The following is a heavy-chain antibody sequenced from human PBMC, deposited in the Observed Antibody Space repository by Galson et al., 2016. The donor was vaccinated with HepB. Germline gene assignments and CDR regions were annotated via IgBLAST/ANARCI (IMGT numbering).Heavy chain of an antibody. D-gene: IGHD6-6*01. J-gene: IGHJ6*02. Sequence: SCKASGYIFTGHYMHWVRQAPGQGLEWMGWINPNNGDTKYAQKFQGWVTMTRDTSSRTAYMEVTRLKSDDTAVYFCARDRRVGIASRRGKQYYYYGLDAWGQGTTVTVSS. CDR1: GYIFTGHY. CDR2: INPNNGDT. CDR3: ARDRRVGIASRRGKQYYYYGLDA. V-gene: IGHV1-2*04.